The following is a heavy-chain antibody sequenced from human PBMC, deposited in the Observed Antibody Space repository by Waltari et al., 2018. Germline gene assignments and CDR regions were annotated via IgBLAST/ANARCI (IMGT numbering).Heavy chain of an antibody. CDR2: ISYTGAT. J-gene: IGHJ3*01. CDR3: ATYIGASIGTAAFDV. Sequence: AWLRQAPGQGLEWVGTISYTGATYNSPSLTSRVTMSRDTSKNQLSLKLGSVTAADTAVYYCATYIGASIGTAAFDVWGRGTMVIVSS. V-gene: IGHV4-39*01. D-gene: IGHD5-12*01.